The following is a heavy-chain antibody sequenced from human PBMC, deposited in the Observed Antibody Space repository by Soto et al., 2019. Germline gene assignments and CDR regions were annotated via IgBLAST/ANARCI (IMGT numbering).Heavy chain of an antibody. CDR3: ARASGCSGGSCSPPDYYYYYMDV. CDR2: ISSSSSYI. Sequence: GGSLRLSCAASGFTFSSYSMNWVRQAPGKGLEWVSSISSSSSYIYYADSVKGRFTISRDNAKNSLYLQMNSLRAEDTAVYYCARASGCSGGSCSPPDYYYYYMDVWGKGTTVTVSS. V-gene: IGHV3-21*01. D-gene: IGHD2-15*01. CDR1: GFTFSSYS. J-gene: IGHJ6*03.